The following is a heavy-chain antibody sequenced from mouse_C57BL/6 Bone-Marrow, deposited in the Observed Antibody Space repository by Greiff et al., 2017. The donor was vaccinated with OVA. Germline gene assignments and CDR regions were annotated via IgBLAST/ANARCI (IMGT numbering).Heavy chain of an antibody. CDR2: ISSGGSYT. V-gene: IGHV5-6*01. CDR1: GFTFSSYG. D-gene: IGHD2-4*01. Sequence: DVQLVESGGDLVKPGGSLKLSCAASGFTFSSYGMSWVRQTPDKRLEWVATISSGGSYTYYPDSVKGRFTISRDNAKNTLYLQMSSLKSEDTAMYYCARRGIYYDYDAYWGKGTLVTVSA. CDR3: ARRGIYYDYDAY. J-gene: IGHJ3*01.